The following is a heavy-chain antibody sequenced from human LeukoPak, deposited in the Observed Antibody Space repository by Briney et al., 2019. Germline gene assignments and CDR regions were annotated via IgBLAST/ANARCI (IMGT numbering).Heavy chain of an antibody. CDR2: MNPNSGNT. V-gene: IGHV1-8*03. D-gene: IGHD3-22*01. J-gene: IGHJ5*02. CDR3: ALNPDSSGYWWFDP. CDR1: GYTFTSYD. Sequence: GASVKVSCKASGYTFTSYDINWVRQATGQGLEWMGWMNPNSGNTGYAQKFQGRVTITRNTSISPAYMELSSLRSEDTAVYYCALNPDSSGYWWFDPWGQGTLVTVSS.